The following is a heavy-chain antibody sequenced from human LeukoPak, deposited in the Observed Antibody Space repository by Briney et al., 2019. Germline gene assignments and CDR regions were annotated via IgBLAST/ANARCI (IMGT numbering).Heavy chain of an antibody. CDR3: ARDLKMGYSSGRYSWGTGSSNDY. CDR1: GYTFTCYG. V-gene: IGHV1-18*01. J-gene: IGHJ4*02. CDR2: ISAYNGST. Sequence: ASVKVSCKASGYTFTCYGISWVRQAPGQGLEWMGWISAYNGSTNYAQKLQGRVTMTTDTSTSTAYMELRSLRSDDTAVYYCARDLKMGYSSGRYSWGTGSSNDYWGQGTLVTVSS. D-gene: IGHD6-19*01.